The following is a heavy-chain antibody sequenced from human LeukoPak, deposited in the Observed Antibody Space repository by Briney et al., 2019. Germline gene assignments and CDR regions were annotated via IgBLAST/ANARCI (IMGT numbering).Heavy chain of an antibody. D-gene: IGHD1-26*01. CDR3: AKGGRWVGATVWSDI. Sequence: GGSLRLSCSASGFTFSSYAMHWVRQAPGRGLGYVSAISSNGGSTYYAASVKGRFTISRDNSKNTLYLQMSSLRAEDTAVYYCAKGGRWVGATVWSDIWGQGTMVTVSS. CDR2: ISSNGGST. V-gene: IGHV3-64D*09. J-gene: IGHJ3*02. CDR1: GFTFSSYA.